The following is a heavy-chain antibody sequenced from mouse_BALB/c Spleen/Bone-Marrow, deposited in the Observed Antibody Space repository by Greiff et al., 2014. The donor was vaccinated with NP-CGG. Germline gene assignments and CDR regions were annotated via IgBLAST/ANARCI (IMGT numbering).Heavy chain of an antibody. CDR1: GYAFTNYL. J-gene: IGHJ3*01. Sequence: VQLQQSGAELVRPGTSVKVSCKASGYAFTNYLIEWTKQRPGQGLEWIGVSNPGSGGTNYNEKFKGKATLTADKSSSTAYMQLSSLTSDDSAVYFCARETVRGFAYWGQGTLVTVSA. CDR2: SNPGSGGT. CDR3: ARETVRGFAY. D-gene: IGHD3-2*01. V-gene: IGHV1-54*01.